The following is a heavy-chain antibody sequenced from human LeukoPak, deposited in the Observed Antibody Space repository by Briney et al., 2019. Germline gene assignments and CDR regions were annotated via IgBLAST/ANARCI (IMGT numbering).Heavy chain of an antibody. CDR1: GGSISSYY. D-gene: IGHD3-22*01. J-gene: IGHJ5*02. Sequence: SETLSLTCTVSGGSISSYYWSWIRQPPGKGLEWIGYIYYSGSTNHNPSLKSRVTISVDTSKNQFSLKLSSVTAADTAVYYCARGHDSSGYYYVGDWFDPWGQGTLVTVSS. CDR3: ARGHDSSGYYYVGDWFDP. V-gene: IGHV4-59*01. CDR2: IYYSGST.